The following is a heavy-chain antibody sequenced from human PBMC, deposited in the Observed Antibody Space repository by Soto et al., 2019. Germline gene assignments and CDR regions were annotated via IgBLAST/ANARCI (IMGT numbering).Heavy chain of an antibody. D-gene: IGHD5-12*01. CDR3: AGEAGDYDYYVLSLY. CDR1: GGTFSSYA. Sequence: QVQLVQSGAEVKKPGSSVKVSCKASGGTFSSYAISWVRQAPGQGLEWMGGIIPIYGTANYAQKFQGRVTSTADESTRTVYMELSRMKSEDTAEYYSAGEAGDYDYYVLSLYWGQGTLVTVSS. V-gene: IGHV1-69*12. CDR2: IIPIYGTA. J-gene: IGHJ4*02.